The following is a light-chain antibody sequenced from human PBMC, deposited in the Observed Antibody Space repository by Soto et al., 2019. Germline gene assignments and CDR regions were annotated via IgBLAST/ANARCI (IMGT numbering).Light chain of an antibody. CDR1: KLGDKY. V-gene: IGLV3-1*01. CDR2: QNS. CDR3: QAWDSSTAGV. Sequence: SYELTQPPSVSVSPGQTASITCSGDKLGDKYACWYQQKPGQSPVLVIYQNSKRPSGIPERFSGSNSGIAATLTISGTQAMDEADYYCQAWDSSTAGVFGTGTKLTVL. J-gene: IGLJ1*01.